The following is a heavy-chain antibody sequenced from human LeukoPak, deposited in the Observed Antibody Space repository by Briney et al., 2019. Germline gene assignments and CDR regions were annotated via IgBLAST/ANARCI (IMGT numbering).Heavy chain of an antibody. CDR3: AIPPGYCGNDCSFDH. V-gene: IGHV5-51*01. CDR2: IYPGDYET. J-gene: IGHJ4*02. D-gene: IGHD2-21*02. Sequence: GESLKISCEGSGYSFSKYWIGWVRQMPGKGLELMGSIYPGDYETRYSPSFQGLVTISVDKSISTAYLQWSSLKASDTAMYYCAIPPGYCGNDCSFDHWGQGTLVTVSS. CDR1: GYSFSKYW.